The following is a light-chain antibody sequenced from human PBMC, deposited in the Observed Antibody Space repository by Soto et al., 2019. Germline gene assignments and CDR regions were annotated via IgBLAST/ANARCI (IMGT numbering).Light chain of an antibody. Sequence: QSVLTQPASVSGSPGQTITISCTGTSSDVGGYAYVSWYQQYPGKVPKLVISEVSNRPSGVSHRFSGSKSGSTASLTISGLQAEDEADYYCCAFAYSRVVFGGGTKLTVL. CDR3: CAFAYSRVV. V-gene: IGLV2-14*01. CDR1: SSDVGGYAY. J-gene: IGLJ3*02. CDR2: EVS.